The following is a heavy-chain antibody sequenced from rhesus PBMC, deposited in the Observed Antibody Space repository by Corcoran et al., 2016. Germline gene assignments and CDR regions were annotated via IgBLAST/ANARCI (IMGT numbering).Heavy chain of an antibody. Sequence: EVQLVESGGGLVQPGGSLRLAWVASGFTFSEHYMDWGRQATGKGREWVSSSSQPRGSKTYYVDPVKGRFTISRDNAKTTLYLQMNSLRAEDTAVYYCARSSSSGYNMIDYWGQGVLVTVSS. J-gene: IGHJ4*01. CDR1: GFTFSEHY. CDR3: ARSSSSGYNMIDY. CDR2: SSQPRGSKT. D-gene: IGHD6-31*01. V-gene: IGHV3-110*01.